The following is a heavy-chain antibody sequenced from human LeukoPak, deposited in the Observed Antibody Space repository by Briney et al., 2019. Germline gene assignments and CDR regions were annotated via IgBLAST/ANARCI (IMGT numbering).Heavy chain of an antibody. CDR2: TSYDGSNK. CDR3: AKDQYCSSTSCELYYYGMDV. D-gene: IGHD2-2*01. CDR1: GFTFSSYG. Sequence: GRSLRLSCAASGFTFSSYGMHWVRQAPGKGLEWVAVTSYDGSNKYYADSVKGRFTISRDNSKNTLYLQMNSLRAEDTAVYYYAKDQYCSSTSCELYYYGMDVWGQGTTVTVSS. V-gene: IGHV3-30*18. J-gene: IGHJ6*02.